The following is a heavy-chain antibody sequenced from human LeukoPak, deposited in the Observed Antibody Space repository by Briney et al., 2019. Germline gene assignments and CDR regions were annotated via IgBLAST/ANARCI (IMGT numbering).Heavy chain of an antibody. D-gene: IGHD2-2*01. V-gene: IGHV3-30*04. CDR3: AREDAPYCISTSCYYYYGMDV. Sequence: GRSMRLSCAASGFIFSTYAMHWVRQAPGKVLEWVAAISYDGSNKYYADSVKGRFTISRDNSKNTLYLQMNSLRAEDTSVYYCAREDAPYCISTSCYYYYGMDVRGKGTTVTVSS. CDR1: GFIFSTYA. CDR2: ISYDGSNK. J-gene: IGHJ6*04.